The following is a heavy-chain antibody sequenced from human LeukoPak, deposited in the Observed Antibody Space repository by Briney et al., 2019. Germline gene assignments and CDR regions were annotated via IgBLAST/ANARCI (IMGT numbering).Heavy chain of an antibody. CDR3: ARDMTGAHWFDP. CDR1: GGSISSGDYY. J-gene: IGHJ5*02. V-gene: IGHV4-30-4*01. CDR2: TYCSGNT. D-gene: IGHD1-14*01. Sequence: SETLSLTCTVSGGSISSGDYYWSWIRQPPGKGLEWIGYTYCSGNTYYNPSLKSRLTISVDTSKNQFSLKLTSVTAADTAVYYCARDMTGAHWFDPWGQGTLVTVSS.